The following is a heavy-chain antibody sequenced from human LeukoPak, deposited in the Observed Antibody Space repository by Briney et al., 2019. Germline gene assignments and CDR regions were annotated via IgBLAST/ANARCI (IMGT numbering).Heavy chain of an antibody. V-gene: IGHV1-2*04. Sequence: ASVKVSCKASGYTFTSYGISWVRQAPGQGLEWMGWINPNSGGTNYAQKFQGWVTMTRDTSISTAYMELSRLRSDDTAVYYCARGGKGDYYDSSGYYHNWFDPWGQGTLVTVSS. CDR2: INPNSGGT. J-gene: IGHJ5*02. CDR1: GYTFTSYG. CDR3: ARGGKGDYYDSSGYYHNWFDP. D-gene: IGHD3-22*01.